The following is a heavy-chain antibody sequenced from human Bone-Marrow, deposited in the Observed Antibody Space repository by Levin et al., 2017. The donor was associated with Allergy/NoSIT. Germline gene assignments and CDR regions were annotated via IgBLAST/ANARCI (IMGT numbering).Heavy chain of an antibody. Sequence: SETLSLTCTVSGGSVSSGSYYWSWIRQPPGKGLEWIGYIYYSGSTNYNPSLKSRVTISVDTSKNQFSLKLSSVTAADTAVYYCARDLGSSFFGRFDPWGQGTLVTVSS. CDR1: GGSVSSGSYY. J-gene: IGHJ5*02. D-gene: IGHD6-6*01. CDR2: IYYSGST. V-gene: IGHV4-61*01. CDR3: ARDLGSSFFGRFDP.